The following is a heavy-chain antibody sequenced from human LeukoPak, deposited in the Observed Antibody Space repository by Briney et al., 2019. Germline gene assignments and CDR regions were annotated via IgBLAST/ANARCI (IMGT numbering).Heavy chain of an antibody. CDR3: ARGEWELPNYWYFDL. CDR2: INPNSGGT. CDR1: GYTFTGYY. J-gene: IGHJ2*01. Sequence: ASVKVSCKASGYTFTGYYMHWVRQAPGQGLEWMGWINPNSGGTSYAQKFQGRVTMTRDTSISTAYMELSRLRSDDTAVYYCARGEWELPNYWYFDLWGRGTLVTVSS. V-gene: IGHV1-2*02. D-gene: IGHD1-26*01.